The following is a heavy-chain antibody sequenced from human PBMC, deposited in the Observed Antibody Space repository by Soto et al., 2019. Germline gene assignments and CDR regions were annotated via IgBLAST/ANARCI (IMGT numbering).Heavy chain of an antibody. J-gene: IGHJ4*02. CDR2: ISSSSSYI. Sequence: GGSLRLSCAASGFTFSSYSMNWVRQAPGKGLEWVSSISSSSSYIYYADSVKGRFTISRDNAKNSLYLQMNSLRAEDTAVYYCARAEDYYDSRVFDYWGQGTLVTVSS. CDR1: GFTFSSYS. V-gene: IGHV3-21*01. CDR3: ARAEDYYDSRVFDY. D-gene: IGHD3-22*01.